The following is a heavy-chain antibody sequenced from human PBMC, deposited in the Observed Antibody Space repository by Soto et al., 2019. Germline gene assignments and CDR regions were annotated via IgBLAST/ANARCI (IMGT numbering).Heavy chain of an antibody. CDR2: IYPGDSDT. D-gene: IGHD3-22*01. J-gene: IGHJ4*02. Sequence: GESLKISCKGSGYSFTSYWIGLVRQMPGKGLEWMGIIYPGDSDTRYSPSFQGQVTISADKSISTAYLQWSSLKASDTAMYYCARHPDYYDSSGYYRYWGQGTLVTVSS. CDR3: ARHPDYYDSSGYYRY. CDR1: GYSFTSYW. V-gene: IGHV5-51*01.